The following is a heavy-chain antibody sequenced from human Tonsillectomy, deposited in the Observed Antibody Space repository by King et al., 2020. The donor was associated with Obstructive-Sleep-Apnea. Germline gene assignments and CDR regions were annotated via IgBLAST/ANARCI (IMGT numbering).Heavy chain of an antibody. CDR3: ARAEGNYDFWSGYYRPFDP. V-gene: IGHV3-74*02. CDR1: GFTFSSYW. J-gene: IGHJ5*02. CDR2: INSDGSST. Sequence: VQLVESGGGLVQPGGSLRLSFAAFGFTFSSYWMHWVRQAPGKGLVWVSRINSDGSSTSYADSVKGRFTISRDNAKNTLYLQMNSLRAEDTAVYYCARAEGNYDFWSGYYRPFDPWGQGTLVTVSS. D-gene: IGHD3-3*01.